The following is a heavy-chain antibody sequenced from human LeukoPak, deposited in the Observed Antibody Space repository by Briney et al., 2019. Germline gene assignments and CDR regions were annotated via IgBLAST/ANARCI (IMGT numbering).Heavy chain of an antibody. Sequence: PGGSLRLSCEASGFTFSSYYMIWVRQAPGKGLEWVSVISVSGDWTYYADSVKGRFTISRDNSKNTLYLQMNSLRAEDTAVYYCAKVVYFGSEDRDYWGQGTLVTVSS. V-gene: IGHV3-23*01. D-gene: IGHD3-10*01. J-gene: IGHJ4*02. CDR2: ISVSGDWT. CDR3: AKVVYFGSEDRDY. CDR1: GFTFSSYY.